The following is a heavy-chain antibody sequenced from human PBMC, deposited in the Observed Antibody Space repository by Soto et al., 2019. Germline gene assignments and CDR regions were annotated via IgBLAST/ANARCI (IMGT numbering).Heavy chain of an antibody. CDR2: ISSGGVTV. CDR3: ARNLYCSGGSCPWGY. Sequence: EVQLVESGGGLVQPGGSLRLSCAASGFTFSSYSMNWVRQTPGKGLEWVSYISSGGVTVYYADSVKGRFTVSRDNAKYSLSLQMNSLRAEDTAVYYCARNLYCSGGSCPWGYWGQGTLVTVSS. J-gene: IGHJ4*02. V-gene: IGHV3-48*01. D-gene: IGHD2-15*01. CDR1: GFTFSSYS.